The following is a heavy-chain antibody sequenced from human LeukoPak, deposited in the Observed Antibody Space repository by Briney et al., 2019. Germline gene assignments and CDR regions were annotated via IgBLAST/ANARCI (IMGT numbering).Heavy chain of an antibody. D-gene: IGHD6-19*01. V-gene: IGHV3-23*01. CDR1: GFTFSSYA. J-gene: IGHJ4*02. CDR2: ISGSGGST. Sequence: PGGSLRLSCAASGFTFSSYAMSWVRQAPGKGLEWVSAISGSGGSTYYADSVKGRFTISRDNSKNTLYLQMNSLRAEDTAVYYCASSPHAGYSSGWYFDYWGQGTLVTVSS. CDR3: ASSPHAGYSSGWYFDY.